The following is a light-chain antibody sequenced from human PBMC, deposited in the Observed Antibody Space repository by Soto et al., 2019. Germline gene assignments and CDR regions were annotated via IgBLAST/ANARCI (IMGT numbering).Light chain of an antibody. J-gene: IGKJ5*01. V-gene: IGKV3-15*01. Sequence: EIVMTQSPATLSVSPVERATLSCRASQSVRNNLAWYQQKPGQAPSLLIYGASTRATGIPARFSGSGSGTEFTLTISSLQSEDFAVYFCHQYNNWPRTFGQGTRLEI. CDR2: GAS. CDR1: QSVRNN. CDR3: HQYNNWPRT.